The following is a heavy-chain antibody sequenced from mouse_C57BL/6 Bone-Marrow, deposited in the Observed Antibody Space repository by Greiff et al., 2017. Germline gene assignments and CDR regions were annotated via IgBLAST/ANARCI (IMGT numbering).Heavy chain of an antibody. D-gene: IGHD1-1*01. V-gene: IGHV1-26*01. CDR3: ARSDYGSRNY. J-gene: IGHJ2*01. CDR1: GYTFTDYY. CDR2: INPNNGGT. Sequence: VQLQQSGPELVKPGASVKISCKASGYTFTDYYMNWVKQSHGKSLEWIGDINPNNGGTSYNQKFKGKATLTVDKSSSTAYMELRSLTSEDSAVYYCARSDYGSRNYWGQGTTLTVSS.